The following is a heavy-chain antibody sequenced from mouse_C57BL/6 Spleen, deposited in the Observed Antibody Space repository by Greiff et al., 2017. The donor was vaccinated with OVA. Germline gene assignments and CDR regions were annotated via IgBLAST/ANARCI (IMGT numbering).Heavy chain of an antibody. Sequence: VKLVESGPGLVAPSQSLSITCTVSGFSLTSYAISWVRQPPGKGLEWLGVIWTCGGTNYNSALKSRLSISKDNSKSQVFLKMNSLQTDDTARYYCARSSSNWYFDVWGTGTTVTVSS. CDR3: ARSSSNWYFDV. V-gene: IGHV2-9-1*01. CDR1: GFSLTSYA. J-gene: IGHJ1*03. D-gene: IGHD1-1*01. CDR2: IWTCGGT.